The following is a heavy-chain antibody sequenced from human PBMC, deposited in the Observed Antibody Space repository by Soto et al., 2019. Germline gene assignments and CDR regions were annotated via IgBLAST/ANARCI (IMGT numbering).Heavy chain of an antibody. CDR1: GGSFSSGGYY. V-gene: IGHV4-31*03. Sequence: QVQLQESGPGLVKPSQTLSLTCTVSGGSFSSGGYYWSWIRQHPGKGLEWIGYIYYSGSTYYNPSLKSRVTISVDTSKNQFSLKLSSVTAADTAVYYCARDLYYYDSSGYYLVQGMDVWGQGTTVTVSS. D-gene: IGHD3-22*01. J-gene: IGHJ6*02. CDR2: IYYSGST. CDR3: ARDLYYYDSSGYYLVQGMDV.